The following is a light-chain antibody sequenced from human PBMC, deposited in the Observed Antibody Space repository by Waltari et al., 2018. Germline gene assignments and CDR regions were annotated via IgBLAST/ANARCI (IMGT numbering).Light chain of an antibody. J-gene: IGKJ1*01. CDR2: GAS. V-gene: IGKV3-20*01. CDR3: QQYGSSPWT. Sequence: EIVLTQSPGTLSLSPGERATLSCRASQSVSSSYLSLYQQKTGQAPRLLIYGASSRATGIPDRFSGSGSGTDFTLTISRLEPEDFAVYYCQQYGSSPWTFGQGTKVEIK. CDR1: QSVSSSY.